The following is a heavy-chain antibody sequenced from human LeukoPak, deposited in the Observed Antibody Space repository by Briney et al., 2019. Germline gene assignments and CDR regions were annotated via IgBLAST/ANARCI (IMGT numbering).Heavy chain of an antibody. J-gene: IGHJ6*03. Sequence: GASVKVSCKASGYTFTSYGISWVRQAPGQGLEWMGWISAYNGNTNYAQKLQGRVTMTTDTSTSTAYMELRSLRSDDTAVYYCARGVGGARPLIFTVPYYYYYYMDVWGKGTTVTVSS. V-gene: IGHV1-18*01. CDR1: GYTFTSYG. CDR3: ARGVGGARPLIFTVPYYYYYYMDV. CDR2: ISAYNGNT. D-gene: IGHD6-6*01.